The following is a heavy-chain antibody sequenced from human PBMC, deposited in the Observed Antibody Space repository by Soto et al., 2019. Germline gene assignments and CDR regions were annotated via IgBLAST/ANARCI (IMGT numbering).Heavy chain of an antibody. Sequence: QVQLVQSGAEVKKPGSSVRVSCKASGDTFTFYSINWVRQAPGLGLEWMGRINPILSMSNYAQRFQGRVTMTADKSTSTAYMELSSLRSEDTAMYHCARSYGSGYRAFDYWGQGALVTVSS. CDR2: INPILSMS. CDR3: ARSYGSGYRAFDY. V-gene: IGHV1-69*02. J-gene: IGHJ4*02. CDR1: GDTFTFYS. D-gene: IGHD3-10*01.